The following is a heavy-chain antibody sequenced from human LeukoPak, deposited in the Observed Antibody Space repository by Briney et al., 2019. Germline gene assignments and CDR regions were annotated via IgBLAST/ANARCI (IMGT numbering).Heavy chain of an antibody. D-gene: IGHD4-17*01. CDR3: AKAASKRTDHGDYAFYYYMDV. Sequence: GGSLRLSCAASGFTFSSYEMNWIRQAPGKGLEWVSVIYSGGSTYYADSVKGRSTISRDDPKNTLYLQMNSLRAEDTAVHYCAKAASKRTDHGDYAFYYYMDVWGKGTTVTISS. J-gene: IGHJ6*03. V-gene: IGHV3-66*02. CDR1: GFTFSSYE. CDR2: IYSGGST.